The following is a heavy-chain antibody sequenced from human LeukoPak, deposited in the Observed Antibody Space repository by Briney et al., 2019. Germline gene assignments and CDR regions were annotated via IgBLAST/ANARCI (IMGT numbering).Heavy chain of an antibody. D-gene: IGHD5-18*01. Sequence: GGSLRLSCAASGFTFSNYWMSWVRQAPGKGLEWVASMKQDGSEKYYVDSVKGRFTISRDNAKNSLYLQMNSLRAEDTAVYYCARDGGYSYGYGPTHFDYWGQGTLVTVSS. V-gene: IGHV3-7*01. CDR2: MKQDGSEK. J-gene: IGHJ4*02. CDR3: ARDGGYSYGYGPTHFDY. CDR1: GFTFSNYW.